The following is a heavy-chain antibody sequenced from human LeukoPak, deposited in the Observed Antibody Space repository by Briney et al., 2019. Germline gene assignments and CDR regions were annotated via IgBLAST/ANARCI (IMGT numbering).Heavy chain of an antibody. Sequence: SETLSLTCTVSGGSISSSSYYWGWIRQPPGKGLEWIGSIYYSGSTYYNPSLKSRVTISVDTSKNQFSLKLSSVTAADTAVYYCASPTGYSSRIDYWGQGTLVTVSS. V-gene: IGHV4-39*01. CDR2: IYYSGST. CDR3: ASPTGYSSRIDY. D-gene: IGHD6-13*01. CDR1: GGSISSSSYY. J-gene: IGHJ4*02.